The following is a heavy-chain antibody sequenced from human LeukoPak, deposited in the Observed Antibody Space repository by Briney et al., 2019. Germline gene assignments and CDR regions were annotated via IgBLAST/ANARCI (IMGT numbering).Heavy chain of an antibody. CDR3: ARDHWVGGQSDFDY. Sequence: TGGSLRLSCAASGFTFSSYSMNWVRQAPGKGLEWVSSISSSSSYIYYADSVKGRFTISRDNAKNSLYLQMNSLRSEDTAVYYCARDHWVGGQSDFDYWGQGTLVTVSS. D-gene: IGHD4-23*01. CDR1: GFTFSSYS. J-gene: IGHJ4*02. CDR2: ISSSSSYI. V-gene: IGHV3-21*04.